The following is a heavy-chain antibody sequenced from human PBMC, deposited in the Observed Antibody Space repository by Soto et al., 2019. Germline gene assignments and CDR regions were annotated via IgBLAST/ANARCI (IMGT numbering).Heavy chain of an antibody. Sequence: PXAILSLTFTVSGGSITNYDWSGIGQPAGKGLEWIGRIYTKERTNYNLSFSNRVTMSVDTSKNQFSLKLDAVTAADTAVYYCARDDYKDGGNNWFDPWGQGTLVTVSS. J-gene: IGHJ5*02. CDR1: GGSITNYD. CDR2: IYTKERT. CDR3: ARDDYKDGGNNWFDP. V-gene: IGHV4-4*07. D-gene: IGHD3-16*01.